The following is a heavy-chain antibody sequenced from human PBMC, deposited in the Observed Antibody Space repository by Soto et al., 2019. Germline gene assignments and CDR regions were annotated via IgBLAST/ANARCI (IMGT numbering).Heavy chain of an antibody. Sequence: SETLSLTCTVSGGSISSGGYYWSWIRQHPGKGLEWIGYIYYSGSTYYNPSLKSRVTISVDTSKNQFSLKLSSVTAADTAVYYCARVFVTFGGANNWFDSWGQGTLVTVSS. CDR2: IYYSGST. CDR1: GGSISSGGYY. D-gene: IGHD3-16*01. CDR3: ARVFVTFGGANNWFDS. J-gene: IGHJ5*01. V-gene: IGHV4-31*03.